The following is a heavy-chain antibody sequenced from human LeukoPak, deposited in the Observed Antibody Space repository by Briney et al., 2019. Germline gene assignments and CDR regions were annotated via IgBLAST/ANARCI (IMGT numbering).Heavy chain of an antibody. J-gene: IGHJ4*02. V-gene: IGHV1-46*01. CDR1: GYTFINDY. CDR2: INPGGDSV. Sequence: ASVKVSCKASGYTFINDYTHWVRQAPGQGLEWMGRINPGGDSVNYAQKFQDRVTMTRDTSTDTVYLELSSLRSDDTAICYCARRMADGGTNHWGQGTLVTVSS. CDR3: ARRMADGGTNH. D-gene: IGHD2-15*01.